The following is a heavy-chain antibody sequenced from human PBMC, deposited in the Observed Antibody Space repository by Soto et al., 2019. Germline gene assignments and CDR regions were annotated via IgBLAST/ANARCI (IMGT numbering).Heavy chain of an antibody. J-gene: IGHJ6*02. D-gene: IGHD6-13*01. V-gene: IGHV1-69*01. Sequence: QVQLVQSGAEVKQPGSSVKVSCKASGGTFSSYAISWVRQAPGQGLEWMGGIIPIFGTANYAQKFQGRVTITADESTSTAYMELSSLRSEDTAVYYCASQPGIAAAGPDYYYGMDVWGQGTTVTVSS. CDR3: ASQPGIAAAGPDYYYGMDV. CDR1: GGTFSSYA. CDR2: IIPIFGTA.